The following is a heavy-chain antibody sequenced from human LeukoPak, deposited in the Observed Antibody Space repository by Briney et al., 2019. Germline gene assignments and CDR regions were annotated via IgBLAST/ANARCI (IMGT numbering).Heavy chain of an antibody. CDR3: ARRREASFTYWYFDL. V-gene: IGHV4-34*01. CDR1: GDSFSGYY. D-gene: IGHD1-26*01. Sequence: SETLSLTCAVYGDSFSGYYWSWIRQSPEKGLEWIGEINYSGSTNYNPSLRSRVTISEATSKNQFSLKLTSVTAADTAVYYCARRREASFTYWYFDLWGRGTHVTVSS. J-gene: IGHJ2*01. CDR2: INYSGST.